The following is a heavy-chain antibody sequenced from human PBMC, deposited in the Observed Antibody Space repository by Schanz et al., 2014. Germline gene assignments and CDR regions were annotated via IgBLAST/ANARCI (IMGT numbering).Heavy chain of an antibody. V-gene: IGHV3-23*04. CDR3: ARWFLIRGVILDS. J-gene: IGHJ4*02. Sequence: EVKMVESGGTLVRPGGSLRLSCAASGFTFSTYAMAWVRQAPGKGLEWVSSINTGGDSTYYADSVKGRFTISRDNSRDTVYLQMNSLRADDTAMYYCARWFLIRGVILDSWGQGTLVTVSS. CDR2: INTGGDST. D-gene: IGHD3-10*01. CDR1: GFTFSTYA.